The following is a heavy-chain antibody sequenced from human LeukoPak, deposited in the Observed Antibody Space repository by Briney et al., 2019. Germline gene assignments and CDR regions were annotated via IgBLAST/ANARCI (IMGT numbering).Heavy chain of an antibody. V-gene: IGHV3-23*01. D-gene: IGHD1-26*01. CDR3: AKLSSGSCYSSCDY. J-gene: IGHJ4*02. Sequence: GGSLRLSCSASGFTFSSSALSWVRQAPGKGLAWVSVICGSGGTTYYADSVKGRFTISRDDSKNTLYLQMNSLRAEDTAVYYCAKLSSGSCYSSCDYWGQGTLVTVSS. CDR1: GFTFSSSA. CDR2: ICGSGGTT.